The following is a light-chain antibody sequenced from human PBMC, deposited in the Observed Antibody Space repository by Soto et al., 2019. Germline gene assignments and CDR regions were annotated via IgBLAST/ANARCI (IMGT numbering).Light chain of an antibody. Sequence: IVVTESPATLSFSPGEIDTLSCRPSQSVSSYLAWYQQKPGQAPRLLIYGASTRATGIPARFSGSGSGTEFTLTISSLQSEDFAVYCCQQYNNWPPWTFGQGTKVDIK. V-gene: IGKV3-15*01. CDR1: QSVSSY. CDR2: GAS. J-gene: IGKJ1*01. CDR3: QQYNNWPPWT.